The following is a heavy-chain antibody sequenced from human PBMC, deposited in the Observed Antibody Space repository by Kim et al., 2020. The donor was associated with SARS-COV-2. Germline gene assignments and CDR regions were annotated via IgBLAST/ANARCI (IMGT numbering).Heavy chain of an antibody. D-gene: IGHD4-17*01. CDR3: RYYGANSAEDDY. J-gene: IGHJ4*02. CDR2: IHPNSGGT. CDR1: RYTFTGYY. Sequence: ASVKVSCKASRYTFTGYYLHWVRQAPGQGLEWMGWIHPNSGGTHYAQKFQGRVTMTGDTSISTAYMVLSSLRSDDTAVYYCRYYGANSAEDDYWGQGTLVIVSS. V-gene: IGHV1-2*02.